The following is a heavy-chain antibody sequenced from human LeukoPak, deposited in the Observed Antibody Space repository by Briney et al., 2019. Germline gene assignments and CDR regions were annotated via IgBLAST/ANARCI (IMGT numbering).Heavy chain of an antibody. J-gene: IGHJ4*02. D-gene: IGHD6-19*01. CDR3: ASGINYNSGWYGSFDS. CDR1: GYTFTDYY. V-gene: IGHV1-2*02. Sequence: GASVKVSCKASGYTFTDYYMHWVGQAPGQGVEWIGWINPNTGGTNYPQKFEGRVTMTRDTSISPAYMELTRLRSDDTAVYYCASGINYNSGWYGSFDSWGQGTLVTVSS. CDR2: INPNTGGT.